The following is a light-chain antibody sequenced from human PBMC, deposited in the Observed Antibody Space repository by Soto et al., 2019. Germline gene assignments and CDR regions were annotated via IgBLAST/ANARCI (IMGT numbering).Light chain of an antibody. CDR2: DAS. J-gene: IGKJ4*01. CDR1: QSIANF. Sequence: DVQMTQSPSSLSASVGERVTITCKANQSIANFLNWFQHKPGEAPKLLISDASHLELGVPSRFSGSRSVTDFVLGISNLQSEDVATYFCQQYEDLPLTFGGGTKVDI. CDR3: QQYEDLPLT. V-gene: IGKV1-33*01.